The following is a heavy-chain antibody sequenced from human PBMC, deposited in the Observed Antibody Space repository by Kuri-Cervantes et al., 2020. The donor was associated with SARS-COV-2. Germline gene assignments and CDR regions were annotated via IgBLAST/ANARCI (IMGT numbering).Heavy chain of an antibody. CDR1: GYSFSSLG. Sequence: ASVKVSCKTSGYSFSSLGIHWVRQAPGQGLEWMGWISAYNGNTNYAQKLQGRVTMTTDTSTSTAYMELRSLRSDDTAVYYCARDGRTYYDILTGYSISYYFDHWGQGALVTVSS. J-gene: IGHJ4*02. V-gene: IGHV1-18*04. CDR2: ISAYNGNT. CDR3: ARDGRTYYDILTGYSISYYFDH. D-gene: IGHD3-9*01.